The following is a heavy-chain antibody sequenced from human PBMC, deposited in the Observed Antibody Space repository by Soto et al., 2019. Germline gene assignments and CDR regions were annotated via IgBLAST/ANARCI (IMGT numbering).Heavy chain of an antibody. D-gene: IGHD3-10*01. J-gene: IGHJ5*02. V-gene: IGHV4-31*03. Sequence: PLSLTCTVSGGSISSGGYYWSWIRQHPGKGLEWIGYIYYSGSTYYNPSLKSRVTISVDTSKNQFSLKLSSVTAADTAVYYCARSLVGGSGSYYPYNWFDPWGQGTLVTVSS. CDR2: IYYSGST. CDR3: ARSLVGGSGSYYPYNWFDP. CDR1: GGSISSGGYY.